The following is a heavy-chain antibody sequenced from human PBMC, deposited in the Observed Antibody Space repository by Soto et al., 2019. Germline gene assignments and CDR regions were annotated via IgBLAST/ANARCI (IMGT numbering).Heavy chain of an antibody. CDR1: GGSISSGDYY. CDR2: IYASGRT. CDR3: AIIPTFCGILGGTDET. J-gene: IGHJ4*02. D-gene: IGHD3-9*01. Sequence: QMQLQESGPGLVKPSETLSLTCTVSGGSISSGDYYWTWVRQPPGKGLEWIGYIYASGRTYYTPALKRRVSISVDASKNQFSLKLSSVAAADTAVYYCAIIPTFCGILGGTDETWGQGILVTVSS. V-gene: IGHV4-31*03.